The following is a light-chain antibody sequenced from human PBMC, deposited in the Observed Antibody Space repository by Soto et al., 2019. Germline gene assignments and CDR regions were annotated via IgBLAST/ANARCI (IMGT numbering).Light chain of an antibody. CDR1: HSISYW. J-gene: IGKJ1*01. CDR3: QQYENYWA. Sequence: IPMTQFPSTLSASVGDRVTITCRASHSISYWLAWYQQKPGKAPKLLIYDASNLESGVPSRFSGSGSGTEFTLTISSLQPDDFATYYCQQYENYWAFGPGTTVEVK. V-gene: IGKV1-5*01. CDR2: DAS.